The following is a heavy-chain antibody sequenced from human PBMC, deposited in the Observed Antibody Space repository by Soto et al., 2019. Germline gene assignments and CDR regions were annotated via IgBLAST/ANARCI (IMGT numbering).Heavy chain of an antibody. V-gene: IGHV1-69*01. CDR2: IIPIFGTA. CDR3: AGGYCSGGSCSFLFDP. Sequence: QVQLVQSGAEVKKPGSSVNVSCKASGGTFSSYAISWVRQAPGQGLEWMGGIIPIFGTANYAQKFQGRVTITADESTSTAYMELSSLRSEDTAVYYCAGGYCSGGSCSFLFDPWGQGTLVTVSS. CDR1: GGTFSSYA. J-gene: IGHJ5*02. D-gene: IGHD2-15*01.